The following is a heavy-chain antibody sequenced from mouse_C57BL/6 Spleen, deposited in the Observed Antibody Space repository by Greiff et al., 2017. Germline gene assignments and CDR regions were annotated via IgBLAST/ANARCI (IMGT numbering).Heavy chain of an antibody. V-gene: IGHV1-15*01. CDR1: GYTFTDYE. Sequence: QVQLQQSGAELVRPGASVTLSCKASGYTFTDYEMHWVKQTPVHGLEWIGAIDPETGGTAYNQKFKGKAILTADKSSSTAYMELRSLTSEDSAVYYCTTYSEVVTTRLAYWGQGTLVTVSA. CDR3: TTYSEVVTTRLAY. D-gene: IGHD2-2*01. J-gene: IGHJ3*01. CDR2: IDPETGGT.